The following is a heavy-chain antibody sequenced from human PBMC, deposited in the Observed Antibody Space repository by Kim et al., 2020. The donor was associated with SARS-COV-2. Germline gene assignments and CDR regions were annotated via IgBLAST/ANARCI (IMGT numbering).Heavy chain of an antibody. Sequence: GGSLRLSCAASGFTVSNSAFNWVRQAPGKGLEWVSAIYSGGTSNYSASARDRRTIISDNSANTAHLLLNNILADDNAADYYWTLVPRTTFFVDLSYYFD. CDR2: IYSGGTS. D-gene: IGHD6-13*01. CDR1: GFTVSNSA. CDR3: WTLVPRTTFFVDLSYYFD. V-gene: IGHV3-53*01. J-gene: IGHJ4*01.